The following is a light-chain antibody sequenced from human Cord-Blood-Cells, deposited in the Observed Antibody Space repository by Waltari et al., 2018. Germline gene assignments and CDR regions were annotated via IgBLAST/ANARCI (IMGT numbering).Light chain of an antibody. CDR3: QQRSNWYS. V-gene: IGKV3-11*01. Sequence: EIVLTQSPATLSLSPGERATLSCRASQSVSSYLAWYQQKPGQAPRLLIYDASNRATGITARFSGRWSGTDFTLTISSLEPEDFAVYCCQQRSNWYSFGQGTKLEIK. CDR1: QSVSSY. CDR2: DAS. J-gene: IGKJ2*03.